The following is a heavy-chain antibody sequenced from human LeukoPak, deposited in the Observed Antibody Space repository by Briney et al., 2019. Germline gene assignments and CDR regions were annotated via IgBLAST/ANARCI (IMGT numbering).Heavy chain of an antibody. V-gene: IGHV4-4*02. D-gene: IGHD3-10*01. CDR1: GGSISSSNW. J-gene: IGHJ5*02. CDR3: ARDLATMVRGVEGGYNWFDP. Sequence: SETLSLTCAVSGGSISSSNWWSWVRQPPGKGLEWIGEIYHSGSTNYNPSLKSRVTISVDKSKNQFSLKLSSVTAADTAAYYCARDLATMVRGVEGGYNWFDPWGQGTLVTVSS. CDR2: IYHSGST.